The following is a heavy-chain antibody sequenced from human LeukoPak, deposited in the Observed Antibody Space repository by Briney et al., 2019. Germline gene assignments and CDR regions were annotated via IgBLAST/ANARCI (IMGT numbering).Heavy chain of an antibody. V-gene: IGHV3-30*02. J-gene: IGHJ4*02. CDR3: AKTTYYDILTGYQRTIYFDY. CDR1: GFTFRTFG. D-gene: IGHD3-9*01. CDR2: IRYDGADK. Sequence: GGSLRLSCAASGFTFRTFGMHWVRQAPGKGLEWVAFIRYDGADKFYADSVKGRFTISRDNSKNTAYLQMNSLRAEDTAVYYCAKTTYYDILTGYQRTIYFDYWGQGTLVTVSS.